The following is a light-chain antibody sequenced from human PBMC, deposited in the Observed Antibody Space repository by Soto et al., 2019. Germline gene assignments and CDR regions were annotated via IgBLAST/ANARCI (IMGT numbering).Light chain of an antibody. CDR1: QSLISGY. J-gene: IGKJ2*01. Sequence: EIVLTQSPGTLSLSPGERATLSCRASQSLISGYLAWYQQRPGQAPRLLFYGTSIRATGIPDRFSGSGSGTDFTLTISSLEPEDFAVYYCQQYHNSPNTFGQGTKLEIK. V-gene: IGKV3-20*01. CDR3: QQYHNSPNT. CDR2: GTS.